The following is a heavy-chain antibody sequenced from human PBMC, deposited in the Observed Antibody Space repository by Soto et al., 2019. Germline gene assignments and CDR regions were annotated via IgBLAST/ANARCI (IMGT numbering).Heavy chain of an antibody. J-gene: IGHJ4*02. CDR1: GDSISSGSSY. D-gene: IGHD5-18*01. CDR3: ARGDQLWSFDY. CDR2: FHYSGGT. V-gene: IGHV4-31*03. Sequence: QVHLQESGPGLVKPSQTLSLTCTVSGDSISSGSSYWSWIRQHPGKGLEWIGYFHYSGGTHYNPSFKSRATLSEDTSKNQFSLKLSSVTAADTAEYYCARGDQLWSFDYWGQGTLVTVSS.